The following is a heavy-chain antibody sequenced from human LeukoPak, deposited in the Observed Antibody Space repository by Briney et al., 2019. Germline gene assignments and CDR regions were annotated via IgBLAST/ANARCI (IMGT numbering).Heavy chain of an antibody. D-gene: IGHD1-26*01. J-gene: IGHJ4*02. CDR1: GFTFSSYS. V-gene: IGHV3-74*01. CDR3: ARELPFDY. Sequence: PGGSLRLSCAASGFTFSSYSMNWVRQAPGKGLVWVSRISGDGSTTNYADSVKGRFSMSRDNAKNTLYLQMNSLRAEDTAVYYCARELPFDYWGQGTLVTVSS. CDR2: ISGDGSTT.